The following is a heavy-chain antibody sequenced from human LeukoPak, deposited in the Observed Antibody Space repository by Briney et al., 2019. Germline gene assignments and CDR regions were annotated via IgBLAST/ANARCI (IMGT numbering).Heavy chain of an antibody. Sequence: KPSETLSLTCTVSGGSISGSSFYWGWIRQPPGKGLEWVGSIYYSGSTYYNPSLKSRLTISVNTSKNQFSLRLSSVTAADTAVYYCARHIRARRYYYDSSGYHYAPWGQGTLVTVSS. CDR3: ARHIRARRYYYDSSGYHYAP. V-gene: IGHV4-39*01. CDR2: IYYSGST. D-gene: IGHD3-22*01. CDR1: GGSISGSSFY. J-gene: IGHJ5*02.